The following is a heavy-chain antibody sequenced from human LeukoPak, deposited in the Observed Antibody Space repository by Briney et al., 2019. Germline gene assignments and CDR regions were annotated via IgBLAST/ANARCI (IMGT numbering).Heavy chain of an antibody. CDR1: GGSISRDY. V-gene: IGHV4-59*01. J-gene: IGHJ4*02. CDR3: TRGAGWLIDY. CDR2: IDYAGRT. Sequence: SETLSLTCTVSGGSISRDYWSWIRQPPGKGLEWIGYIDYAGRTNYNPSLKSRATISVDTSKNQFSLKLSSVTAADTAVYYCTRGAGWLIDYWGQGILVTVSS. D-gene: IGHD3-16*01.